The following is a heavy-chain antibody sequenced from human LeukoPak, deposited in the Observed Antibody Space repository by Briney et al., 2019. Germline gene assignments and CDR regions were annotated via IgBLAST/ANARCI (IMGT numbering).Heavy chain of an antibody. V-gene: IGHV3-23*01. Sequence: GGSLRLSCAASGFTFSTYAMSWVRQAPGKGLEWVPAISGSGGSTYYADSVKGRFTISRDNSKNALYLQMNSLRAEDTAVYYCATSRGPYCSGGSCYLDYWGQGTLVTVSS. D-gene: IGHD2-15*01. CDR1: GFTFSTYA. J-gene: IGHJ4*02. CDR3: ATSRGPYCSGGSCYLDY. CDR2: ISGSGGST.